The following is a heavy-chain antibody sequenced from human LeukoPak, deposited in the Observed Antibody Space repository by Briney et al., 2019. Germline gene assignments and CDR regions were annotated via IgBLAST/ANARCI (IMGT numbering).Heavy chain of an antibody. J-gene: IGHJ4*02. D-gene: IGHD2-2*01. V-gene: IGHV3-21*01. CDR3: ARFMKYQLLLDTTLDY. CDR1: GFTFSSYS. Sequence: PGGSLRLSCAASGFTFSSYSMNWVRRAPGKGLEWVSSISSSSSYIYYADSVKGRFTISRDNAKNSLYLQMNSLRAEDTAVYYCARFMKYQLLLDTTLDYWGQGTLVTVSS. CDR2: ISSSSSYI.